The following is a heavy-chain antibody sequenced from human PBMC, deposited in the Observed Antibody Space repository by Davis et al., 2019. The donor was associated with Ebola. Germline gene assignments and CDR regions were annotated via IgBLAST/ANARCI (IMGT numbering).Heavy chain of an antibody. CDR1: GFTFSTYS. Sequence: GESLKISCAASGFTFSTYSMNWVRQAPGKGLAWVSSISGARGYIYYADSVKGRFTLSRDNAKNSLYLQMNSLRAEDTAVYYCARTNSISMVPTDYYSYYMDVWGKGTTVTVSS. D-gene: IGHD3-10*01. J-gene: IGHJ6*03. CDR2: ISGARGYI. CDR3: ARTNSISMVPTDYYSYYMDV. V-gene: IGHV3-21*01.